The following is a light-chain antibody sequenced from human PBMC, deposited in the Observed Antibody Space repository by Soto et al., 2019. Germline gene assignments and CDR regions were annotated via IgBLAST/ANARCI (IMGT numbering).Light chain of an antibody. Sequence: EIQLTRSPSSLSASVGARVTITCRASQGIRHYLAWYQQKPGKAPKLLIYKASSLESGVPSRFSGSGSGTEFTLTISSLQPDDFGTYYCQEYNSYWTFGQGTKVDIK. CDR2: KAS. CDR1: QGIRHY. J-gene: IGKJ1*01. V-gene: IGKV1-5*03. CDR3: QEYNSYWT.